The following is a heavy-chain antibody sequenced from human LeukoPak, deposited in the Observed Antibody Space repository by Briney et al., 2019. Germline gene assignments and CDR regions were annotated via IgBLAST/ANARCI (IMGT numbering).Heavy chain of an antibody. Sequence: GASVTVSCKASGGTFSSYAISWVRQAPGQGLEWMGGIIPIFGTANYAQKFQGRVTITADESTSTAYMELSSLRSEDTAVYYCASDLVVPAAISVYWGQGTLVTVSS. CDR2: IIPIFGTA. CDR1: GGTFSSYA. J-gene: IGHJ4*02. D-gene: IGHD2-2*02. CDR3: ASDLVVPAAISVY. V-gene: IGHV1-69*13.